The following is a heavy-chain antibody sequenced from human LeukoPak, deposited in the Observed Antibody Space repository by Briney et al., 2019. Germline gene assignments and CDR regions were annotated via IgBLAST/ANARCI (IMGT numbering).Heavy chain of an antibody. J-gene: IGHJ4*02. CDR2: FDPEDGET. CDR3: ATSPHSMLVVVSFDY. V-gene: IGHV1-24*01. Sequence: ASVKVSCKVSGYTLTELSMHWVRQAPGKGLEWMGGFDPEDGETIYAQKFQGRVTMTEDTSTNTAYMELCSLRSEDTAVYYCATSPHSMLVVVSFDYWGQGPLVTVSS. CDR1: GYTLTELS. D-gene: IGHD3-22*01.